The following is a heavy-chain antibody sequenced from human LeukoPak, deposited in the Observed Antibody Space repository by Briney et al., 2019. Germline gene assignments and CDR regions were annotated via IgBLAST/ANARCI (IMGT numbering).Heavy chain of an antibody. CDR3: TRVLAAAANALDI. V-gene: IGHV3-53*01. Sequence: QLVESGGGFIQPGGSLRLSCAASGFTVSSNYMSWVRQAPGRGLEWVSVIYSGGSTYYADSVKGRFTISRDNSKNTLYLQMNSLKTEDTAVYYCTRVLAAAANALDIWGQGTMVTVSS. J-gene: IGHJ3*02. D-gene: IGHD6-13*01. CDR1: GFTVSSNY. CDR2: IYSGGST.